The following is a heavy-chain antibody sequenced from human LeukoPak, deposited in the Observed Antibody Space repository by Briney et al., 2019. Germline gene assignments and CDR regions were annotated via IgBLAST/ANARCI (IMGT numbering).Heavy chain of an antibody. CDR2: IYYSGST. D-gene: IGHD2-2*01. Sequence: SETLSLTCTVSGVSISSYYWSWIRQPPGKGLEWTGYIYYSGSTNYNPSLKSRVTISVDTSKNQFSLKLSSVTAADTAVYYCARAVVPAAPNDYWGQGTLVTVSS. CDR1: GVSISSYY. CDR3: ARAVVPAAPNDY. J-gene: IGHJ4*02. V-gene: IGHV4-59*01.